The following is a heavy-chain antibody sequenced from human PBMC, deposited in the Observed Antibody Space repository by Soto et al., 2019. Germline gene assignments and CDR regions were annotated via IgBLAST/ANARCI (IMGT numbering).Heavy chain of an antibody. CDR2: IYYGGST. V-gene: IGHV4-39*01. CDR1: GGSISSSSYY. J-gene: IGHJ6*02. Sequence: SETLSLTCTVSGGSISSSSYYWGWIREPPGKWLEWIGSIYYGGSTYYNPSLKSRVTISVDTSKNQFSLKLSSVTAADTAVYYCSRLRDSGNYCYYFGMDVWGQGTTVTVSS. CDR3: SRLRDSGNYCYYFGMDV. D-gene: IGHD3-10*01.